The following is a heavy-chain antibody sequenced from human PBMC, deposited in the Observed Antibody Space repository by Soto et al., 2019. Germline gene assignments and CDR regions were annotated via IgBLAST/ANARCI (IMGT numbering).Heavy chain of an antibody. CDR3: ARAVTIFGVVIQYYYYGMDV. CDR1: GGSISSSSYY. CDR2: IYYSGST. Sequence: PSETLSLTCTVSGGSISSSSYYWGWIRQPPGKGLEWIGSIYYSGSTYYNPSLKNQVTISVDTSKTQFSLELSSVSAADTAVFYFARAVTIFGVVIQYYYYGMDVWGQGTTVTVSS. V-gene: IGHV4-39*01. D-gene: IGHD3-3*01. J-gene: IGHJ6*02.